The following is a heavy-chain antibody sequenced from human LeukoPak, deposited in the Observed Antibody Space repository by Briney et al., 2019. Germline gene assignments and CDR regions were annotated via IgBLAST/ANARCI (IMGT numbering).Heavy chain of an antibody. J-gene: IGHJ4*02. CDR3: ARPYSSGWPYSFEY. CDR1: GYSFTSYW. D-gene: IGHD6-19*01. CDR2: IFPGDSDS. Sequence: GEPLKISCKGSGYSFTSYWIGWVRQMPGKGLEWVGIIFPGDSDSRYNPSLQGQVTISADTSISIAYLQWSSLKASDTAMYFCARPYSSGWPYSFEYWGQGTLVTVSS. V-gene: IGHV5-51*01.